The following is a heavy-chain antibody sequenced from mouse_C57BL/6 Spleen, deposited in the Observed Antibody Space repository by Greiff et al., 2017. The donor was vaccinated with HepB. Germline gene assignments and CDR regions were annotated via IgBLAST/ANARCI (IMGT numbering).Heavy chain of an antibody. CDR3: ASVVARAVDY. Sequence: VQVVESGAELVKPGASVKLSCKASGYTFTSYWMQWVKQRPGQGLEWIGEIDPSDSYTNYNQRFKGKATLTVDASSSTAYMQLSSLTSEDSAVYYCASVVARAVDYWGQGTSVTVSS. J-gene: IGHJ4*01. CDR1: GYTFTSYW. D-gene: IGHD1-1*01. CDR2: IDPSDSYT. V-gene: IGHV1-50*01.